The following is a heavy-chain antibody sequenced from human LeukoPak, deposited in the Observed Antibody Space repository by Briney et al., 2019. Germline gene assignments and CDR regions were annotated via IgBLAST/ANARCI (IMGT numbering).Heavy chain of an antibody. V-gene: IGHV3-74*01. CDR3: GRGMRGGWYGVDY. Sequence: GGSLRLSCAASGFTFRSYWMHWVRQATGKAPVCVSHIDTDGSSTTYADSVKGRFTISRDNSKNTLYLQMDSLSADDTAVYYCGRGMRGGWYGVDYWGQGTLVAVSS. D-gene: IGHD6-19*01. CDR2: IDTDGSST. CDR1: GFTFRSYW. J-gene: IGHJ4*02.